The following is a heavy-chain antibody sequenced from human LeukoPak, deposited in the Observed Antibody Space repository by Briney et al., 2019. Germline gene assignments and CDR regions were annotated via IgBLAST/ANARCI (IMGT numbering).Heavy chain of an antibody. CDR2: IYYSGST. V-gene: IGHV4-31*03. Sequence: SQTLSLTCTVSGGSISSGGYYWSWIRQHPGKGLEWLGYIYYSGSTYYNPSLKSRATIPVDTSKNQFSLKLSSVTAADTAVYYCARGMVRGVRYYYYGMDVWGKGTTVTVSS. CDR3: ARGMVRGVRYYYYGMDV. D-gene: IGHD3-10*01. J-gene: IGHJ6*04. CDR1: GGSISSGGYY.